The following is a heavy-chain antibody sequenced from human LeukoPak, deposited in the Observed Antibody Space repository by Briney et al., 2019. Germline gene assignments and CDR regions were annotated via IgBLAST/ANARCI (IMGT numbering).Heavy chain of an antibody. CDR2: IKQDGSQK. CDR3: ASLFRDVTTFDY. CDR1: GFTLSTSW. D-gene: IGHD1-1*01. J-gene: IGHJ4*02. V-gene: IGHV3-7*01. Sequence: GGSLRLSCTASGFTLSTSWMSWVRQAPGGGLEWVASIKQDGSQKYYVDSVKGRFTISRHNVQNSLSLQMNSLRAEDTAVYYCASLFRDVTTFDYWGQGTLVTVSS.